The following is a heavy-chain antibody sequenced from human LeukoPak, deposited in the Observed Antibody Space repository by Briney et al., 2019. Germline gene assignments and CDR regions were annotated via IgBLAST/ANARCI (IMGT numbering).Heavy chain of an antibody. Sequence: GGSLGLSCAASGFTFSSYNMHWVRQAPGKGLEWVSSISSSSSYIYYADSVKGRFTISRDNAKNSLYLQMNSLRAEDTAVYYCAREWGSTSYYYGMDVWGQGTTVTVSS. CDR2: ISSSSSYI. V-gene: IGHV3-21*01. CDR1: GFTFSSYN. D-gene: IGHD2-2*01. CDR3: AREWGSTSYYYGMDV. J-gene: IGHJ6*02.